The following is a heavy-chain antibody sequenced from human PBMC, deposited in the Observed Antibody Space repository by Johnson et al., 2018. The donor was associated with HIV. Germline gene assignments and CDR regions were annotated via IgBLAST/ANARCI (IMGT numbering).Heavy chain of an antibody. CDR1: GFTFTSFA. D-gene: IGHD4-11*01. J-gene: IGHJ3*02. V-gene: IGHV3-9*01. Sequence: VQLVESGGGVVQPGRSLRLSCAASGFTFTSFAMHWVRQAPGKGLEWVSGINWNGGSTGYADSVKGRFTISRDNAKNSLYVQMNSLRAEDTAVYYCAKDTYSHRLTVTESGFDIWGQVTMVTVSS. CDR3: AKDTYSHRLTVTESGFDI. CDR2: INWNGGST.